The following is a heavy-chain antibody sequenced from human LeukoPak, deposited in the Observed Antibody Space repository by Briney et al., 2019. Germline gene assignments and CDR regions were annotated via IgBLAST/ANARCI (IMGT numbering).Heavy chain of an antibody. J-gene: IGHJ5*02. V-gene: IGHV3-74*01. Sequence: GGSLRLSCAASGFTFSSYWMHWVRQTPGKGLVWVSRINGDGSSTSYVDSVKGRFTISRDNAKDTLYLQMNSLRAEDTAVYYCARDLDGSGNYHWFDPWGQGTLVTVSS. D-gene: IGHD3-10*01. CDR2: INGDGSST. CDR3: ARDLDGSGNYHWFDP. CDR1: GFTFSSYW.